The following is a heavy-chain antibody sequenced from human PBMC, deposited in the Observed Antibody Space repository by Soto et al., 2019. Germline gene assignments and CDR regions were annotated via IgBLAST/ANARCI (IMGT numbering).Heavy chain of an antibody. J-gene: IGHJ4*02. CDR1: GYRFTSYW. CDR2: IHPDDSDL. CDR3: VRRHFGEFYFDN. Sequence: GESLKISCKASGYRFTSYWIGWVRQMPGKGPEWMGPIHPDDSDLRNSPSFQGHVTMSVDKSISTAYLQFSSLQASDSAMYYCVRRHFGEFYFDNWGQGTLVTVSS. D-gene: IGHD3-10*01. V-gene: IGHV5-51*01.